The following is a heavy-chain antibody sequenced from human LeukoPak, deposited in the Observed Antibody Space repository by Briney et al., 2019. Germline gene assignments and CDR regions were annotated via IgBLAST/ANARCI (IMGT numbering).Heavy chain of an antibody. Sequence: GASVKVSCKASGYTFTSYYMHWVRQAPGQGLEWMGWINPNSGGTNYAQKFQGRVTMTRDTSISTAYMELSRLRSDDTAVYYCARDLLWFGELGAHDYWGQGTLVTVSS. D-gene: IGHD3-10*01. J-gene: IGHJ4*02. CDR3: ARDLLWFGELGAHDY. CDR1: GYTFTSYY. V-gene: IGHV1-2*02. CDR2: INPNSGGT.